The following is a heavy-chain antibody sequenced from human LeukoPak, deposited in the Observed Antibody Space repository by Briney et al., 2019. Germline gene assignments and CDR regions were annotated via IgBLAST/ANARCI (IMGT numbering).Heavy chain of an antibody. Sequence: ASVKVSCKASGYTFTGYYMHWVRQAPGQGREWMGWINPNSGSTNYAQKLQGRVTMTRDTSNSTAYMELSRLRSDDTAVYYCARASRVGIAVATFDYWGQGTLVTVSS. CDR3: ARASRVGIAVATFDY. D-gene: IGHD6-19*01. V-gene: IGHV1-2*02. CDR2: INPNSGST. J-gene: IGHJ4*02. CDR1: GYTFTGYY.